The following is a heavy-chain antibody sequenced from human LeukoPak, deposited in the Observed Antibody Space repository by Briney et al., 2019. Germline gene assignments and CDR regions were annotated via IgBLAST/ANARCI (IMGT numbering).Heavy chain of an antibody. CDR1: GYTFTSHW. V-gene: IGHV1-46*01. CDR3: ARDSGTESSWWFDP. Sequence: ASVKVSCKASGYTFTSHWMHWVRQAPGQGLEWMGVINPTGRSAKYAQKFQGRVTMTRDTATSTDFMELTSLRFEDTAVYYCARDSGTESSWWFDPWGQGTPVTVSS. CDR2: INPTGRSA. D-gene: IGHD3-10*01. J-gene: IGHJ5*02.